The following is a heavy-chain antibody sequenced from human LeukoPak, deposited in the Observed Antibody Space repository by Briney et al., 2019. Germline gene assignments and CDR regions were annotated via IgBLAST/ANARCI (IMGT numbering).Heavy chain of an antibody. J-gene: IGHJ6*02. D-gene: IGHD3-10*02. CDR1: GYTFTSYY. Sequence: ASVKVSCKASGYTFTSYYMHWVRQAPGQGLEWMGWMNPNSGNTGYAQKFQGRVSMTRDTSISTAYMELSSLRSEDTAVYYCARGPVDAVFGVSTEDWGQGTTVTVSS. CDR2: MNPNSGNT. CDR3: ARGPVDAVFGVSTED. V-gene: IGHV1-8*02.